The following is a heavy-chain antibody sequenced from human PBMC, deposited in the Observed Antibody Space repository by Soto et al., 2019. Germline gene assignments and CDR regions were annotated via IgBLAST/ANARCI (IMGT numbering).Heavy chain of an antibody. CDR1: GGSFSGYY. CDR2: IYYNGDT. J-gene: IGHJ6*02. V-gene: IGHV4-30-4*08. CDR3: ARGRFAYYYGLDV. Sequence: SETLSLTCAVYGGSFSGYYWSWIRQPPGKGLQWIGYIYYNGDTYYNPSLKSRATISVDTAMNHFSLKLSSMTAADTAVYFCARGRFAYYYGLDVWGQGTMVTVSS. D-gene: IGHD3-3*01.